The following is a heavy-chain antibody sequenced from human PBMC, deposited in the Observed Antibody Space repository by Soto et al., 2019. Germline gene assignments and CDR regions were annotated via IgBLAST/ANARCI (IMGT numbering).Heavy chain of an antibody. Sequence: LGGSLRLSCTASGFMFSDWYLACVRQAPGKGLEWVGRTRNKAKRYNTEYAASVKGRFTISRDDSENSLYLQMNSLKTEDTAVYYCARSYWSGDAYFSHYLESWGQGT. CDR2: TRNKAKRYNT. J-gene: IGHJ4*02. CDR3: ARSYWSGDAYFSHYLES. V-gene: IGHV3-72*01. D-gene: IGHD2-21*01. CDR1: GFMFSDWY.